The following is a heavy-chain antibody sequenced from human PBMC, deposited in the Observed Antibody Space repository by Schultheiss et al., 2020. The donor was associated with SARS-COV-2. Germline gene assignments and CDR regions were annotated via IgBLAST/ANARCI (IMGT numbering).Heavy chain of an antibody. Sequence: SQTLSLTCTVSGGSISSSSYYWGWIRQPPGKGLEWIGSIYYSGSTNYNPSLKSRVTISVDTSKNQFSLKLSSVTAADTAVYYCAREGYSVSTHMGYGMDVWGQGTTVTVSS. V-gene: IGHV4-39*07. CDR1: GGSISSSSYY. CDR2: IYYSGST. J-gene: IGHJ6*02. D-gene: IGHD5/OR15-5a*01. CDR3: AREGYSVSTHMGYGMDV.